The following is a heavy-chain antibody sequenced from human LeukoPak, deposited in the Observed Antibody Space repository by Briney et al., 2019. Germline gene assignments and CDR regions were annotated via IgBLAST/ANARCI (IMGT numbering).Heavy chain of an antibody. CDR2: IYYSGTN. J-gene: IGHJ4*02. CDR3: ARGSDSSAYYSRFFTFGY. V-gene: IGHV4-31*03. Sequence: SQTLSLSCIVSGGSITSGGYYWSWIRQHPGNGLEWIGYIYYSGTNYYHTSLKSRVTIPVATSKNHFILKLSSVTAEDTAVYDGARGSDSSAYYSRFFTFGYWGQGTLVTVSA. CDR1: GGSITSGGYY. D-gene: IGHD3-22*01.